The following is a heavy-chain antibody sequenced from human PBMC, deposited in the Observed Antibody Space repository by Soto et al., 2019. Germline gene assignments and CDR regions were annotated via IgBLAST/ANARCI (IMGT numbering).Heavy chain of an antibody. V-gene: IGHV1-69*01. CDR3: ARDQRMGYYYYGMDV. CDR2: IIPIFGTA. J-gene: IGHJ6*02. CDR1: GGTFSSYA. Sequence: VKVSCKASGGTFSSYAISWVRQAPGQGLEWMGGIIPIFGTANYAQKFQGRVTITADESTSTAYMELSSLRSEDTAVYYCARDQRMGYYYYGMDVWGQGTTVTVSS. D-gene: IGHD2-8*01.